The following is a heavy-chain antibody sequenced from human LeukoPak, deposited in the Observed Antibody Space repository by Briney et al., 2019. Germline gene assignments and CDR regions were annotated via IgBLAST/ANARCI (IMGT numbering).Heavy chain of an antibody. V-gene: IGHV5-51*01. J-gene: IGHJ4*02. CDR3: ARVSGRYYDFWSGYYPFY. CDR2: IYPGDSDT. D-gene: IGHD3-3*01. Sequence: GESLKISCKGSGYSFTSYWIGWVRQMPGKGLEWMGIIYPGDSDTRYSPSSQGQVTISADKSISTAYLQWSSLKASDTAMYYCARVSGRYYDFWSGYYPFYWGQGTLVTVSS. CDR1: GYSFTSYW.